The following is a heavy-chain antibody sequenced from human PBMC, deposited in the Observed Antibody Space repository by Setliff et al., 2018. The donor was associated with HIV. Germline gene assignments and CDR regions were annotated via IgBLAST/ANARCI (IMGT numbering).Heavy chain of an antibody. CDR1: GDPIFTSTYY. D-gene: IGHD5-12*01. Sequence: SETLSLTCSVSGDPIFTSTYYWGWIRQPPGKRLEWIGSIYYSGNTYYNPSLKSRVTISVDTSKNQFFLNLSSVTATDSAVYYCARLGRPYSGQGWFDPWGQGTLVTVSS. J-gene: IGHJ5*02. CDR3: ARLGRPYSGQGWFDP. V-gene: IGHV4-39*01. CDR2: IYYSGNT.